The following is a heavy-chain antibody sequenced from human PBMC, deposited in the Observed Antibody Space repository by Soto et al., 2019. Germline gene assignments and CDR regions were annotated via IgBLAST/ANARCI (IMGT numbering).Heavy chain of an antibody. CDR3: ARGGQLWFPAFDY. CDR1: GYTFTGYY. J-gene: IGHJ4*02. Sequence: QVQLVQSGTEVKKPGASVKVSCKASGYTFTGYYMHWVRQAPGQGLEWMGWINPNNGGTNYAQKFQDRVTMTRDTSINAVYMELSRLRSDDTAVYYCARGGQLWFPAFDYWGQGNVVTVS. D-gene: IGHD5-18*01. CDR2: INPNNGGT. V-gene: IGHV1-2*02.